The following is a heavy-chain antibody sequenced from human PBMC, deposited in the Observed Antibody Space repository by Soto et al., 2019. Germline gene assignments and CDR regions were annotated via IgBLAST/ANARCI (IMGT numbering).Heavy chain of an antibody. Sequence: ASVKVSCKASEYSFTGHYLHWVLQAPGQGLEWMGWIDPKSGDTKYAPKFQDRVTMTRDTSISTAYMDLSSLRYDDTAVYYCARDYDKSGYDYFDPWGQGTLVTVSS. D-gene: IGHD3-22*01. CDR3: ARDYDKSGYDYFDP. CDR1: EYSFTGHY. CDR2: IDPKSGDT. V-gene: IGHV1-2*02. J-gene: IGHJ5*02.